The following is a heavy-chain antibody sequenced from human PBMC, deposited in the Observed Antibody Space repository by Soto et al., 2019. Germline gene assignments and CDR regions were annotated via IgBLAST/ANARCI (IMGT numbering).Heavy chain of an antibody. Sequence: PSETLSLTCTVSGGSISSYYWSWIRQPPGKGLEWIGYIYYSGSTNYNPSLKSRVTISVDTSKNQFSLKLSSVTAADTAVYYCARGETWFGELLLDRFDYWGQGTLVTVS. V-gene: IGHV4-59*08. CDR3: ARGETWFGELLLDRFDY. CDR2: IYYSGST. D-gene: IGHD3-10*01. CDR1: GGSISSYY. J-gene: IGHJ4*02.